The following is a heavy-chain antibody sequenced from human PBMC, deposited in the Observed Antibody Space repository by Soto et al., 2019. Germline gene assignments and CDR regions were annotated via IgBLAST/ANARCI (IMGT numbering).Heavy chain of an antibody. D-gene: IGHD2-15*01. J-gene: IGHJ3*02. Sequence: EVQLVESGGGLVQPGGSLRLSCAASGFTVSSNYMSWVRQAPGKGLEWVSVIYSDGSTYYADSVKGRFTISRHNSKNTLYLQMNSLRAEDTAVYYCARGGCSGGSCYDAFDIWGQGTMVTVSS. V-gene: IGHV3-53*04. CDR1: GFTVSSNY. CDR3: ARGGCSGGSCYDAFDI. CDR2: IYSDGST.